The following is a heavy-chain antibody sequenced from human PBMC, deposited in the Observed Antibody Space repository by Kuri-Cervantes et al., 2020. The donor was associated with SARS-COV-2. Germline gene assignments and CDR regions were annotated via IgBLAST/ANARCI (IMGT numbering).Heavy chain of an antibody. CDR3: ARDLMTTVTTGAFDI. Sequence: SVKVSCKASGGTFSSYAISWVRQAPGQGLEWMGRIIPILGTANYAQKFQGRVTITADKSTSTAYMELSSLRSEDTAVYYCARDLMTTVTTGAFDIWVQGTMVTVSS. V-gene: IGHV1-69*04. D-gene: IGHD4-17*01. CDR2: IIPILGTA. J-gene: IGHJ3*02. CDR1: GGTFSSYA.